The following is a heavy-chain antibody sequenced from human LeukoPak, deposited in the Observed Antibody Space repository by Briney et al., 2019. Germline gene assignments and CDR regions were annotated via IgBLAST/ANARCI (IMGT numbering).Heavy chain of an antibody. J-gene: IGHJ4*02. Sequence: ASVKVSCKASGYSFTDSYLHWVRQAPGQGLECMAWINPYTGATSSAQKFQGRVSLTRDMSINTAYMELNSLGSDDTAVYYCARRSKILLALDFWGQGTLVTVSS. D-gene: IGHD3-10*01. CDR1: GYSFTDSY. CDR3: ARRSKILLALDF. CDR2: INPYTGAT. V-gene: IGHV1-2*02.